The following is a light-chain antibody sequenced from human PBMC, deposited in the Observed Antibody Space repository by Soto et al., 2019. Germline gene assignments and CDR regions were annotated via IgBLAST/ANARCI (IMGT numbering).Light chain of an antibody. CDR2: RTS. Sequence: DIQMTQSPSTLSASVGYTVTISCRASQSVSTFLAWYQQKPGKAPKVLIYRTSILQSGVPSRFSGSGYETEFTLTISSLQPDDFATYYCQQYSSSSVNTFGQGTKVE. J-gene: IGKJ2*01. CDR3: QQYSSSSVNT. V-gene: IGKV1-5*03. CDR1: QSVSTF.